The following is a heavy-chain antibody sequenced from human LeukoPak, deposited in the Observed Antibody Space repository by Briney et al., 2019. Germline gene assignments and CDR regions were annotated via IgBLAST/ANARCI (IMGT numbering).Heavy chain of an antibody. CDR3: VRGITTPDC. CDR1: GFTFSSYA. Sequence: GRSLRLSCAASGFTFSSYAMTWVRQAPGKGLEWVSGITRGGGTYYADSVKGRFTISRDNSKNTLYLQMSSLRAEDTAVYYCVRGITTPDCWGQGTLVTVSS. CDR2: ITRGGGT. D-gene: IGHD3-3*01. V-gene: IGHV3-23*01. J-gene: IGHJ4*02.